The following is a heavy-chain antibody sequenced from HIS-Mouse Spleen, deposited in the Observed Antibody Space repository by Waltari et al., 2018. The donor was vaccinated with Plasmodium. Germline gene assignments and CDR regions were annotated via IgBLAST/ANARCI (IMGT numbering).Heavy chain of an antibody. CDR3: ARLYYDFWSGYYPYGMDV. CDR1: GLPFRSYA. CDR2: ISYDGSNK. Sequence: QVQLVESGGGVVQPGRSLSLPCAASGLPFRSYALPLFLQAPGKGLEWVAVISYDGSNKYYADSVKGRFTISRDNSKNTLYLQMNSLRAEDTAVYYCARLYYDFWSGYYPYGMDVWGQGTTVTVSS. J-gene: IGHJ6*02. V-gene: IGHV3-30*04. D-gene: IGHD3-3*01.